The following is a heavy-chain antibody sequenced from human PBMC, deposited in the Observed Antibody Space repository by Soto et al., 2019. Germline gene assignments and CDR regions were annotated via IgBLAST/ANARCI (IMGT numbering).Heavy chain of an antibody. V-gene: IGHV3-23*01. Sequence: EVQLLDSGGGLVQPGGSLRLSCAASGFTFITYAMSWVRQAPGKGLEWVSIISVSVGSTYYPDSVKGRFTISRDNSKNTLYLQMNSLRADDTAVYYCAKLPAAQSYFDFWGQGTLVTVSS. CDR3: AKLPAAQSYFDF. J-gene: IGHJ4*02. D-gene: IGHD2-2*01. CDR1: GFTFITYA. CDR2: ISVSVGST.